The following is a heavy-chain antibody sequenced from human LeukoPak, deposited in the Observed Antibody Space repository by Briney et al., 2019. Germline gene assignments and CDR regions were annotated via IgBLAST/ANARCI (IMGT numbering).Heavy chain of an antibody. V-gene: IGHV3-21*01. Sequence: GGSLRLSCAASGFTFSSYSMNWVRQAPGKGLEWVSSISSSSSYIYYADSVKGRFTISRDNAKNSLYLQMNSLRAEDTAVYYCARDRYSSSWTPTYWGQGTLVTVSS. CDR3: ARDRYSSSWTPTY. D-gene: IGHD6-13*01. J-gene: IGHJ4*02. CDR1: GFTFSSYS. CDR2: ISSSSSYI.